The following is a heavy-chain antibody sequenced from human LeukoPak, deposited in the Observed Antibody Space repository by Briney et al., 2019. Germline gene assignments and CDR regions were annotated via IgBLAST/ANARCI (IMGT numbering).Heavy chain of an antibody. V-gene: IGHV1-2*02. Sequence: GASVKVSCKASGYTFTGYYMHWVRQAPGQGLEWMGLINPNSGGTNYAQKFRGRVTMTRDTSISTAYMELSRLRSDDTAVYYCASPYCGGDCYYYYGMDVWGQGTTVTVSS. CDR1: GYTFTGYY. CDR3: ASPYCGGDCYYYYGMDV. CDR2: INPNSGGT. D-gene: IGHD2-21*02. J-gene: IGHJ6*02.